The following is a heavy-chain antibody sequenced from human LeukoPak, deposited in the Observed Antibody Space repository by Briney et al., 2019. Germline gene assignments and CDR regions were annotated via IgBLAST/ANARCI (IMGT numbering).Heavy chain of an antibody. V-gene: IGHV1-69*13. Sequence: SVKLSCKASGGTFSSYAISWVRQAPGQGLEWKGGIIPIFGTANYAQKFQGRVTITADESTSTAYMELSSLRSEDTAVYYCARWYDYDRSGYYYRYYIYVWGKGTTVTLSS. D-gene: IGHD3-22*01. CDR2: IIPIFGTA. CDR1: GGTFSSYA. J-gene: IGHJ6*03. CDR3: ARWYDYDRSGYYYRYYIYV.